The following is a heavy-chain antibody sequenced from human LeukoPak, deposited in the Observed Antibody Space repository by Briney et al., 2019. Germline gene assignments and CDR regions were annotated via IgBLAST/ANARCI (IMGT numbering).Heavy chain of an antibody. CDR2: IYDSGKT. D-gene: IGHD5-12*01. V-gene: IGHV4/OR15-8*02. CDR1: GDSIRKDNW. Sequence: PSETLSLTCSVSGDSIRKDNWWTWVRRSPGKGLEWLGEIYDSGKTNYHPSLRSRIAISIGTAKRQFSLELTAVTAADTAVYYCANHYSGYIDYWGQGILVTVSS. J-gene: IGHJ4*02. CDR3: ANHYSGYIDY.